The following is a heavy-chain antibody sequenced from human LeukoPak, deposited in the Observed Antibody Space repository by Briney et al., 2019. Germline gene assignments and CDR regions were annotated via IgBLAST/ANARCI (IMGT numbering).Heavy chain of an antibody. J-gene: IGHJ4*02. Sequence: ASVKVSCKASGYTFTGYYIHWVRQAPGQGLEWMGRINPNSGGTNFARKFQGRVTMTRDMFISTVYLELNRLRSDDTAMYYCAREGLRDYVMTGADYWGQRTLVTVSS. CDR1: GYTFTGYY. V-gene: IGHV1-2*06. D-gene: IGHD4-17*01. CDR3: AREGLRDYVMTGADY. CDR2: INPNSGGT.